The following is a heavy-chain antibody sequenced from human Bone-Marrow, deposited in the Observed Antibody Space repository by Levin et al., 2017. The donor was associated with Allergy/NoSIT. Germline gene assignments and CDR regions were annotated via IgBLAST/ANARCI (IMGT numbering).Heavy chain of an antibody. CDR1: GDSFTTHW. CDR2: IYPADSDT. V-gene: IGHV5-51*01. J-gene: IGHJ4*02. Sequence: GESLKISCKDFGDSFTTHWIGWVRQMPGKGPECMGVIYPADSDTRYSPSFEGQVSISVDKSITTAYLQWRSLRASDTAMYYCARLRGLEMGTIRGPFDYWGQGTLVTVSS. CDR3: ARLRGLEMGTIRGPFDY. D-gene: IGHD5-24*01.